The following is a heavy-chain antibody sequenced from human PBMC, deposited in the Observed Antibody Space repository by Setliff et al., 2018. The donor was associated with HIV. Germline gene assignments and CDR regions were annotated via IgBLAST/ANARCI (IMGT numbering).Heavy chain of an antibody. V-gene: IGHV4-61*09. D-gene: IGHD5-12*01. CDR3: ARRSGGYDLFFDS. Sequence: SETLSLTCTVSGGSFSSGNYYWSWIRQPAGKGLEWIGHIYSIENTNYNPSLKSRVTISVDTSKNQFSLKLRSLTAADTAVYYCARRSGGYDLFFDSWGQGMLVTVSS. J-gene: IGHJ5*02. CDR2: IYSIENT. CDR1: GGSFSSGNYY.